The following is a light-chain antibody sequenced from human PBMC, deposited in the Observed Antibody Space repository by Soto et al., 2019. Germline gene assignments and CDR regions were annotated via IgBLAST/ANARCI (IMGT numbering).Light chain of an antibody. CDR3: QQYDNLPLT. CDR2: DAS. CDR1: QDISNY. V-gene: IGKV1-33*01. Sequence: DIQITPSPSSLSASMGASVTITCQASQDISNYLNWYQQKPGKAPKLLIYDASNLETGVPSRFSGSGSGTDFTFTISSLQPEDIATYYCQQYDNLPLTFGQGTRLETK. J-gene: IGKJ5*01.